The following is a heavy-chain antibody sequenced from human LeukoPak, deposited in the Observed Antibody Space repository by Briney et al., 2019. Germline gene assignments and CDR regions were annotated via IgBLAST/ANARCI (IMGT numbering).Heavy chain of an antibody. D-gene: IGHD3-16*02. Sequence: GGSLRLSCAASGFTFSTNDMGWVRQPPGKGLEWVSAISVIGGSTYYADSVKGRFTISRDNSKNTLYLQMNSLRAEDTAVYYCAKGDMITFGGVIVVDAFDIWGQGTMVTVSS. CDR2: ISVIGGST. CDR1: GFTFSTND. CDR3: AKGDMITFGGVIVVDAFDI. J-gene: IGHJ3*02. V-gene: IGHV3-23*01.